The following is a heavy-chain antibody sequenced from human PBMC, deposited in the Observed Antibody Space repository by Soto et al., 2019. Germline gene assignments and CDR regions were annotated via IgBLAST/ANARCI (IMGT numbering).Heavy chain of an antibody. CDR3: VRASGDYSFDF. Sequence: PGGSLRLSCAASGFTFSDHYMDWVRQAPGKGLEWVGRTRNKANRYTTEYAASVKGRFTISRDDSKNSLYLQMNSLETEDTAVYYCVRASGDYSFDFWGQGTLVTVSS. V-gene: IGHV3-72*01. CDR1: GFTFSDHY. CDR2: TRNKANRYTT. J-gene: IGHJ4*02. D-gene: IGHD1-26*01.